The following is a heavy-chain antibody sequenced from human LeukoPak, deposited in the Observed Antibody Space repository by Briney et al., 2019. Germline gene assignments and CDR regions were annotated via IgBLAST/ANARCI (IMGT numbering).Heavy chain of an antibody. CDR2: IRPNSGVT. J-gene: IGHJ4*02. CDR3: ARDVGEYCSSINCHASDY. D-gene: IGHD2-2*01. Sequence: ASVKVSCKASGYTFAAYYMYWVRQAPGQGLEWMGWIRPNSGVTNYTQKFQGGVTMTRDTSISTVYMELSRLRSDDTAVYYCARDVGEYCSSINCHASDYWGQGTLVTVSS. V-gene: IGHV1-2*02. CDR1: GYTFAAYY.